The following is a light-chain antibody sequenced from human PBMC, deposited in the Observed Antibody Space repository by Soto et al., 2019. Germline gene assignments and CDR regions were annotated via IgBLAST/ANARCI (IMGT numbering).Light chain of an antibody. CDR2: DAT. CDR3: QQRSNWPAP. CDR1: QSVSSY. J-gene: IGKJ1*01. V-gene: IGKV3-11*01. Sequence: IVLTQSSATLSLSPGERASLSWRASQSVSSYLVWYHQKAGQAPRLLIHDATNTATGITARFSGSGSGTDFTLTISSLEPKDFAVSYCQQRSNWPAPCGQVTMV.